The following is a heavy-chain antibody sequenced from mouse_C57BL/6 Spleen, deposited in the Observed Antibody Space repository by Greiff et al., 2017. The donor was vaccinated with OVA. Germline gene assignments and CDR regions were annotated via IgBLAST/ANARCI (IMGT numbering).Heavy chain of an antibody. Sequence: VQLQQPGAELVKPGASVKMSCKASGYTFTSYWITWVKQRPGQGLEWIGDIYPGSGSTNYNEKFKSKATLTVDTSSSTAYMQLSSLTSEDSAVYYCALIYYYGSSLCYWGQGTTLTVSS. CDR2: IYPGSGST. D-gene: IGHD1-1*01. CDR3: ALIYYYGSSLCY. CDR1: GYTFTSYW. V-gene: IGHV1-55*01. J-gene: IGHJ2*01.